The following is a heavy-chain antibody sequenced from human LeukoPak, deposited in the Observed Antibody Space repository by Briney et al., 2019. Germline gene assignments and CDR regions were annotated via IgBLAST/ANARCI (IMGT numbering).Heavy chain of an antibody. J-gene: IGHJ6*02. CDR2: ISYDGSNK. Sequence: GRSLRLSCAASGFTFSSYGMHWVRQAPGKGLEWVAVISYDGSNKYYADSVKGRFTISRDNSKNTLYLQMNSLRAEDTAVYYCAEEVVVPAAAYYYYYYGMDVWGQGTTVTVSS. D-gene: IGHD2-2*01. CDR1: GFTFSSYG. CDR3: AEEVVVPAAAYYYYYYGMDV. V-gene: IGHV3-30*18.